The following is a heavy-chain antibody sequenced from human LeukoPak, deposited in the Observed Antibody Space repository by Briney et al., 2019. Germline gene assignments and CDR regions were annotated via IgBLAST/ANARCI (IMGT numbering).Heavy chain of an antibody. D-gene: IGHD1-26*01. CDR1: GFTFSSYN. J-gene: IGHJ4*02. V-gene: IGHV3-21*01. Sequence: GGSLRLSCAASGFTFSSYNMNWVRQAPGKGLEWVSSISNSGTYIYYADSLKGRFTISRDNARNSLYLQMNSLKVEDTAVHYCARDRIVGATIDYWGQGTLVTVSS. CDR3: ARDRIVGATIDY. CDR2: ISNSGTYI.